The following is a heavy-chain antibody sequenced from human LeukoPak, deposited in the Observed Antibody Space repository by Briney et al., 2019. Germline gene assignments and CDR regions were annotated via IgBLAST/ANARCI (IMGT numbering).Heavy chain of an antibody. D-gene: IGHD5-12*01. V-gene: IGHV1-69*01. J-gene: IGHJ4*02. CDR2: IIPIFGTA. CDR1: GGTFISYA. Sequence: GASVKVSCKASGGTFISYAISWVRQAPGQGLEWMGGIIPIFGTANYAQKLQGRVTITADESTSTAYMELSSLRSEDTVVYYCARPGQYSGYDKWGQGTLVTVSS. CDR3: ARPGQYSGYDK.